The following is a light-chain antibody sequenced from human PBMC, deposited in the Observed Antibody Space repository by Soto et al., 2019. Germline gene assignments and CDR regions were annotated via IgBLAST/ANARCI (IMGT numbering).Light chain of an antibody. Sequence: DIQMTQSPSSVSASVGDRVTITCRASRGISSWLARYQQKPGKAPKILIYAEASLQSGVPSRFSGSGSGTHFSITISRLQPEDFATYYSQLANSVPFTFGPGTKVDIK. CDR1: RGISSW. CDR3: QLANSVPFT. V-gene: IGKV1-12*02. CDR2: AEA. J-gene: IGKJ3*01.